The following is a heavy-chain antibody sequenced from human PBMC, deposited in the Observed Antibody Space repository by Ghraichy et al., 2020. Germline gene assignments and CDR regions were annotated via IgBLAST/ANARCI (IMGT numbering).Heavy chain of an antibody. Sequence: SETLSLTCTVSGGSISSYYWSWIRQPPGKGLEWIGYIYYSGSTNYNPSLKSRVTISVDTSKNQFSLKLSSVTAADTAVYYCARVRSRRYGSGHAFDYWGQGTLVTVSS. CDR2: IYYSGST. V-gene: IGHV4-59*01. CDR1: GGSISSYY. D-gene: IGHD3-10*01. J-gene: IGHJ4*02. CDR3: ARVRSRRYGSGHAFDY.